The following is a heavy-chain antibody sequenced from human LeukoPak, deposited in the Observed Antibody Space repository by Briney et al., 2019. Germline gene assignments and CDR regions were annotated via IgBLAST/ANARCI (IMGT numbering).Heavy chain of an antibody. D-gene: IGHD3-9*01. V-gene: IGHV3-23*01. CDR3: AKSQGDMGDY. CDR2: IGSSGRNT. J-gene: IGHJ4*02. Sequence: GGSLRLSCAAAGFTFSSYTMTCVRQAPGRALEWVSAIGSSGRNTYYADSVKGRFTISRDNSKNTLYLPMNSIRAEDTAIYYCAKSQGDMGDYWGQGTLVTVS. CDR1: GFTFSSYT.